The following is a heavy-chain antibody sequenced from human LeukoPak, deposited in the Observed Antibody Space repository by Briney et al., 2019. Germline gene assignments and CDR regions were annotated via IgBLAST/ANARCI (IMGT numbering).Heavy chain of an antibody. J-gene: IGHJ4*02. CDR2: ISWNSGSI. Sequence: PGGSLRLSCAASGFTFDDYAMHWVRQAPGKGLEWVSGISWNSGSIGYADSVKGRFTISRDNAKNSLYLQMNSLRAEDTALYYCATGTGYSYGYFLFDYWGQGTLVTVSS. CDR3: ATGTGYSYGYFLFDY. V-gene: IGHV3-9*01. D-gene: IGHD5-18*01. CDR1: GFTFDDYA.